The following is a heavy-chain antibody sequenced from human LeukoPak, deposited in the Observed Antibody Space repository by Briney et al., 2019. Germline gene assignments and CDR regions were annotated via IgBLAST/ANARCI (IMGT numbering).Heavy chain of an antibody. J-gene: IGHJ5*02. CDR3: ARADEYRYGYSWFDP. V-gene: IGHV1-2*02. CDR1: GYTFTGYY. Sequence: ASVKVSCKASGYTFTGYYIHWVRQAPGQGLEWMGWINPNSGGTNYAQKFQGRVTMTRDTSISTAYMELSRLRSDDTAVYYCARADEYRYGYSWFDPWGQGTLVTVSS. CDR2: INPNSGGT. D-gene: IGHD5-18*01.